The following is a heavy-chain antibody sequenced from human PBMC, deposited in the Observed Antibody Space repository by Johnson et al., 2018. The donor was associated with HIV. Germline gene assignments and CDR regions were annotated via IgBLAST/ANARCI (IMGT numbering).Heavy chain of an antibody. CDR3: ATKGSKWELIVEGFAG. Sequence: VQLVESGGGLVQPGGSLRLSCAASGFIVSSKYMTWFRQAPGKGLEWVSVLYADGRTYYADSVKGRFTVSSDYSENTLYLQMNSLTAEDTAVYYCATKGSKWELIVEGFAGWGQGTMVTVSS. CDR1: GFIVSSKY. CDR2: LYADGRT. D-gene: IGHD1-26*01. V-gene: IGHV3-66*02. J-gene: IGHJ3*01.